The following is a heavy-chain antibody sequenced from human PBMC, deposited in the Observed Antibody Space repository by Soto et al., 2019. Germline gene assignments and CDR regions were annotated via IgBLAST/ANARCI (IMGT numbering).Heavy chain of an antibody. V-gene: IGHV1-2*04. CDR2: INPNSGGT. CDR1: GYTFTGYY. J-gene: IGHJ6*02. D-gene: IGHD3-22*01. CDR3: ARGGYYDSSGRLSRGYYYGMDV. Sequence: EASVKVSCKASGYTFTGYYIHWVRQAPGQGLEWMGWINPNSGGTNYAQKFQGWVTMTRNTSISTAYMELSRLRSDDTAVYYCARGGYYDSSGRLSRGYYYGMDVWGQGTTVTVSS.